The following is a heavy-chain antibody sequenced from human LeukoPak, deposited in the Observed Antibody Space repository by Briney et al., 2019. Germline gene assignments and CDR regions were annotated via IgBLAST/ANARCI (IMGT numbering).Heavy chain of an antibody. D-gene: IGHD1-26*01. CDR2: INPSGGST. J-gene: IGHJ3*02. CDR1: GYTFTNYY. V-gene: IGHV1-46*01. Sequence: LGASVKVSCKASGYTFTNYYIHWVRQAPGQGLEWMGIINPSGGSTSYAQKFQGRVTMTRDKSTRTVYMELSSLRSEDTAVYYCARVESWEHSGSSQDAFDIWGQGTMVTVSS. CDR3: ARVESWEHSGSSQDAFDI.